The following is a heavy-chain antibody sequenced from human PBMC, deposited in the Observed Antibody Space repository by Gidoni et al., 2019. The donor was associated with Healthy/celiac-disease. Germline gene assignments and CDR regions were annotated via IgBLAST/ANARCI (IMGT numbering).Heavy chain of an antibody. V-gene: IGHV1-46*01. D-gene: IGHD3-16*02. CDR1: GYTFTSYY. CDR2: INPSGGST. Sequence: QVQLVQSGAEVKKPGASVKVSCKASGYTFTSYYMHWVRQAPGQGLEWMGIINPSGGSTSYAQKFQGRVTMTRETSTSTVYMELSSLRSEDTAVYYCASGGWGLVYRPAVFDYWGQGTLVTVSS. CDR3: ASGGWGLVYRPAVFDY. J-gene: IGHJ4*02.